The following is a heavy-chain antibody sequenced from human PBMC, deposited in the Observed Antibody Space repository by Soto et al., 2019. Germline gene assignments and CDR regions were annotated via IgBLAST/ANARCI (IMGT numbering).Heavy chain of an antibody. D-gene: IGHD3-22*01. J-gene: IGHJ4*02. CDR1: GFTFSDYY. V-gene: IGHV3-11*06. Sequence: GGSLRLSCAASGFTFSDYYMSWIRQAPGKGLEWVSYISSSSSYTNYGGSVKGRFTISRDNAKNSLYLQMNSLRAEDTAVYYCARGGPYYYDSSGYYNFDYWGQGTLVTVSS. CDR2: ISSSSSYT. CDR3: ARGGPYYYDSSGYYNFDY.